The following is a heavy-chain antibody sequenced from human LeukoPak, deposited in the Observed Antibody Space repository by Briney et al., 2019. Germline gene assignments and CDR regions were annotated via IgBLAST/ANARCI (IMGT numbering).Heavy chain of an antibody. CDR3: AGGSGSYYKRDLDY. CDR2: IYYSGST. D-gene: IGHD3-10*01. V-gene: IGHV4-61*05. J-gene: IGHJ4*02. Sequence: PSETLSLTCTVSGGSISSSSYYWGWIRQPPGKGLEWIGYIYYSGSTNYNPSLKSRVTISVDTSKNQFSLKLSSVTAADTAVYYCAGGSGSYYKRDLDYWGQGALVTVSS. CDR1: GGSISSSSYY.